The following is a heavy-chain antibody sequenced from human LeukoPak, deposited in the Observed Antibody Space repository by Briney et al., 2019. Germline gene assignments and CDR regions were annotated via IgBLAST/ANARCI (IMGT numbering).Heavy chain of an antibody. D-gene: IGHD2-2*01. CDR3: ARGFSSGDIVAVPATMQGYYFDY. V-gene: IGHV4-34*01. CDR1: GGSFSGYY. Sequence: SETLSLTCAVYGGSFSGYYWSWIRQPPGKGLEWIGEINHSGSTNYNPSLKSRVTISVDTSKNQFSLKLSSVTAADAAVYYCARGFSSGDIVAVPATMQGYYFDYWGQGTLVTVSS. J-gene: IGHJ4*02. CDR2: INHSGST.